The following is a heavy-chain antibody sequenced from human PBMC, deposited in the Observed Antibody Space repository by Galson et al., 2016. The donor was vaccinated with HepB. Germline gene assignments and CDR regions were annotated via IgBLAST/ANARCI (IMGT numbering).Heavy chain of an antibody. CDR2: ISGSGGRT. J-gene: IGHJ6*02. D-gene: IGHD4-17*01. V-gene: IGHV3-23*01. CDR3: AKVTTVSTSLSNYAMDV. Sequence: SLRLSCAASGFTFNNYAMSWVRQAPGKGLEWVSSISGSGGRTYYADSVKGRFTISRDNSNTTLHVQMSSLRGEDTAIYYCAKVTTVSTSLSNYAMDVWGQGTTVTVAS. CDR1: GFTFNNYA.